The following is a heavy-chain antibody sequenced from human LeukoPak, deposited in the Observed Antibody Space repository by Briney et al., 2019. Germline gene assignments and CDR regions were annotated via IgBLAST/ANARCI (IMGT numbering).Heavy chain of an antibody. J-gene: IGHJ6*03. CDR3: ARGGYGDYELYYYYMDV. Sequence: GGSLRLSCAASGFTFSSYSMNWVRQAPGKGLEWVSSISSSSSYIYYADSVKGRFTISRDNAKNSLYLQMNSLRAEDTAVYYCARGGYGDYELYYYYMDVWGKGTTVTVSS. CDR1: GFTFSSYS. CDR2: ISSSSSYI. V-gene: IGHV3-21*01. D-gene: IGHD4-17*01.